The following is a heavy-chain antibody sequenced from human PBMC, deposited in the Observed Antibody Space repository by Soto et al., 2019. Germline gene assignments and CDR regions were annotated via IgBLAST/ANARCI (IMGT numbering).Heavy chain of an antibody. Sequence: SVKVSCQASGYTFTSYGISWVRQAPVQGLEWMGWISAYNGNTNYAQKLQGRVTMTTDTSTSTAYMGLRSLRSDDTAVYYCARDLKPYYYYYGMDVWGQGTTVTVS. CDR1: GYTFTSYG. CDR2: ISAYNGNT. J-gene: IGHJ6*02. CDR3: ARDLKPYYYYYGMDV. V-gene: IGHV1-18*04.